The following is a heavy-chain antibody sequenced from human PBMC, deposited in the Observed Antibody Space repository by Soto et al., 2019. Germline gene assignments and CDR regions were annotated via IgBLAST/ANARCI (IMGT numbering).Heavy chain of an antibody. CDR1: GFTFSSYA. D-gene: IGHD5-12*01. V-gene: IGHV3-64*01. Sequence: EVQLVESGGGLVQPGGSLRLSCAASGFTFSSYAMHWVRQAPGKGLEYVSDISSNGGSAYYANSVKGRFTISRDNSKNMLYLQMGSLRAEDMAVYYCARRGYSGYEIDYWGQGTLVTVSS. CDR2: ISSNGGSA. J-gene: IGHJ4*02. CDR3: ARRGYSGYEIDY.